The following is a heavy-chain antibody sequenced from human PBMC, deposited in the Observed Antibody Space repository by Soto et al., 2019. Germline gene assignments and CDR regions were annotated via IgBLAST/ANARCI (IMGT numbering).Heavy chain of an antibody. Sequence: PGGSLRLSCAASGFTFSSYSMNWVRQAPGKGLEWVSSISSSSSYIYYADSVKGRFTISRDNAKNSLYLQMNSLRAEDTAVYYCARDELMDFDWFPQGKYYFEYWGQGTLVTVSS. D-gene: IGHD3-9*01. V-gene: IGHV3-21*01. CDR1: GFTFSSYS. CDR3: ARDELMDFDWFPQGKYYFEY. J-gene: IGHJ4*02. CDR2: ISSSSSYI.